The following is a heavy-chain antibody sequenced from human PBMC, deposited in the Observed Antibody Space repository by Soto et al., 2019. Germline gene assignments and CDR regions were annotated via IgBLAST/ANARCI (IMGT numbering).Heavy chain of an antibody. V-gene: IGHV3-23*01. D-gene: IGHD2-21*02. CDR1: GFTFGNYW. CDR2: ISGSGGST. Sequence: GGSLRLSCAVSGFTFGNYWMHWVRQAPGKGLEWVSAISGSGGSTYYADSVKGRFTISRDNSKNTLYLQMNSLRAEDTAVYYCAKWGLAYCGGDCYPTSTDYWGQGTLVTVSS. J-gene: IGHJ4*02. CDR3: AKWGLAYCGGDCYPTSTDY.